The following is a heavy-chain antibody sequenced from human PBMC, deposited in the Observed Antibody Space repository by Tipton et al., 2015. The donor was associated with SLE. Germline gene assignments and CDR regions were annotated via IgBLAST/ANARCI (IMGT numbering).Heavy chain of an antibody. Sequence: TLSLTCTVSGGSITSSSYLWGLIRQSPGKGLEWIGNINTGGGTYRNPSLMSRVTISVDTSKTQFSLIVTSVTAADTAVYYCVRGPWAYYYYMDVWGKGTKVTVSS. V-gene: IGHV4-39*07. CDR2: INTGGGT. J-gene: IGHJ6*03. CDR3: VRGPWAYYYYMDV. CDR1: GGSITSSSYL. D-gene: IGHD7-27*01.